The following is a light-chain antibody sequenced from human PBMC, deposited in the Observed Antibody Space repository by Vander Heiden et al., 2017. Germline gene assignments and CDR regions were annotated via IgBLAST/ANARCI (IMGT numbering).Light chain of an antibody. Sequence: EKVLTQSPGTLSFSPGERATLSCRASQSVTANYFAWYQQKPGQAPRLLIYGASIRATGIPDRFSGSGSGTDFTLTINRLEPEDCAVYYCHQYGTSPLTFGGGTRVEIK. J-gene: IGKJ4*01. CDR3: HQYGTSPLT. CDR2: GAS. V-gene: IGKV3-20*01. CDR1: QSVTANY.